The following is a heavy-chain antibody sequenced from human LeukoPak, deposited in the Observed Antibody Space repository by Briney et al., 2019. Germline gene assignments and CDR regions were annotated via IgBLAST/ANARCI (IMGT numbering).Heavy chain of an antibody. D-gene: IGHD1-1*01. CDR2: ISSSSSYI. CDR3: ATERRVRVLGAAFDI. J-gene: IGHJ3*02. CDR1: GFIFNDYA. Sequence: PGGSLRLSCATSGFIFNDYAMAWVRQAPGKGPEWVSSISSSSSYIYYADSVKGRFTISRDNAKNSLYLQMNSLRAEDTAVYYCATERRVRVLGAAFDIWGQGTMVTVSS. V-gene: IGHV3-21*01.